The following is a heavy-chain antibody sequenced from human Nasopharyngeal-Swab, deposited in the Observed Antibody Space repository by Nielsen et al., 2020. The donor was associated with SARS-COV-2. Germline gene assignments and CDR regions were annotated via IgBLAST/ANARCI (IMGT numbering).Heavy chain of an antibody. V-gene: IGHV3-23*01. J-gene: IGHJ6*02. CDR3: ARAPNSFYYGMDV. CDR1: GFTFSSHA. Sequence: GESLKISCVASGFTFSSHAMSWVRQAPGKGLEWVSGLIENGVDKYYADSVKGRFTVSRDNSKNTLYLQMNTLRAVDTALYYCARAPNSFYYGMDVWGQGTTVTVSS. CDR2: LIENGVDK. D-gene: IGHD2-21*01.